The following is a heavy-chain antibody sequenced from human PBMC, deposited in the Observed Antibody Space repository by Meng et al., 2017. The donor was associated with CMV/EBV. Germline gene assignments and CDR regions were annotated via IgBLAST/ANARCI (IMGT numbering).Heavy chain of an antibody. CDR3: ARDRVAARPFDY. V-gene: IGHV4-39*07. D-gene: IGHD6-6*01. CDR1: GGSISSSSYY. CDR2: IYYSGST. J-gene: IGHJ4*02. Sequence: SDTLSLTCTVSGGSISSSSYYWGWIRQPPGEGLEWIGSIYYSGSTYYNPSLKSRVTISVDTSKNQFSLKLSSVTAADTAVYYCARDRVAARPFDYWGQGTLVTVSS.